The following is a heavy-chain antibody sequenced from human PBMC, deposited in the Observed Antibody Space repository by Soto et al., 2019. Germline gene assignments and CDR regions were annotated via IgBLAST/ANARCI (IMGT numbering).Heavy chain of an antibody. J-gene: IGHJ2*01. CDR1: GYIFINYA. V-gene: IGHV1-3*01. Sequence: QVQLVQSGAEVRKPGASVKVSCKTSGYIFINYAMHWVRQAPGQRLEWMGWINGGNGKTEYSQKFQGRVTITRDTSASTVYMELSSLRSEDTAVFYCARSGYSSGWYHWYFDFWGRGTLVTVSS. D-gene: IGHD6-19*01. CDR3: ARSGYSSGWYHWYFDF. CDR2: INGGNGKT.